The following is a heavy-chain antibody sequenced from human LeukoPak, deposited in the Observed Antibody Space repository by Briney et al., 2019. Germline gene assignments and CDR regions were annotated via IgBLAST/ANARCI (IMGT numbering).Heavy chain of an antibody. J-gene: IGHJ5*02. CDR2: ISAYNGNT. CDR3: ARRNSGGNSGYNWFDP. Sequence: ASVKVSCKASGYTFTSYGISWVRQAPGQGLEWMGWISAYNGNTNYAQRLQGRVTMTTDTSTSTAYMELRSLRSDDTAVYYCARRNSGGNSGYNWFDPWSQGTLVTVSS. CDR1: GYTFTSYG. V-gene: IGHV1-18*01. D-gene: IGHD4-23*01.